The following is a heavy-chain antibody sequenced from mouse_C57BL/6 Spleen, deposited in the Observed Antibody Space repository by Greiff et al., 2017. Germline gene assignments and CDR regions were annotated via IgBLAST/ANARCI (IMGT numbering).Heavy chain of an antibody. CDR2: IYLGNGDT. CDR3: ARSRYYGSSYWYFDV. V-gene: IGHV1-12*01. Sequence: LQQSGAELVRPGASVKMSCKASGYTFTSYNMHWVKQTPRQGLEWIGAIYLGNGDTSYNQKFKGKATLTVDKSSSTAYMQLSSLTSEDSAVYFCARSRYYGSSYWYFDVWGTGTTVTVSS. CDR1: GYTFTSYN. J-gene: IGHJ1*03. D-gene: IGHD1-1*01.